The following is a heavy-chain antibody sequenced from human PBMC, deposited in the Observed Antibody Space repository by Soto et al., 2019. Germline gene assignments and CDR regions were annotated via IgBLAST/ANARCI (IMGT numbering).Heavy chain of an antibody. D-gene: IGHD3-10*01. CDR1: GGSISSSSYY. V-gene: IGHV4-39*07. CDR2: IYYSGST. CDR3: ARVVGLLDYYGSGSYYKGTMFDP. Sequence: SETLSLTCTVSGGSISSSSYYWGWIRQPPGKGLEWIGSIYYSGSTNYNPSLKSRVTISVDTSKNQFSLKLSSVTAADTAVYYCARVVGLLDYYGSGSYYKGTMFDPWGQGTLVTVSS. J-gene: IGHJ5*02.